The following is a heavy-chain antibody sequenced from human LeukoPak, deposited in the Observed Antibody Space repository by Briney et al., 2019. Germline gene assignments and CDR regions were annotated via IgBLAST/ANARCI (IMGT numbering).Heavy chain of an antibody. CDR2: ISYDGSNK. J-gene: IGHJ6*02. Sequence: GGSLRLSCAASGFTFSSYAMHWVRQAPGKGLEWVAVISYDGSNKYYADSVKGRFTISRDNSKNTLYLQMNSLRAEDTAVYYCAKDRSPYGYGGLGVWGQGTTVTVSS. V-gene: IGHV3-30-3*01. CDR1: GFTFSSYA. D-gene: IGHD5-12*01. CDR3: AKDRSPYGYGGLGV.